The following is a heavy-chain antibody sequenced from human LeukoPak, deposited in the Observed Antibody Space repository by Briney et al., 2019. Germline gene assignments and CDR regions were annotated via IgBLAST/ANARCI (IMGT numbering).Heavy chain of an antibody. Sequence: GESLKISCKGSGYSFTSYWIGWVRPLPGKGLEWMGIIYPGDSDTRYSPSFQGQVTISADKSISAAYLQWSSLKASDTAMYYCARRRPANSMVRGVTPPYWFDPWGQGTLVTVSS. D-gene: IGHD3-10*01. V-gene: IGHV5-51*01. J-gene: IGHJ5*02. CDR2: IYPGDSDT. CDR1: GYSFTSYW. CDR3: ARRRPANSMVRGVTPPYWFDP.